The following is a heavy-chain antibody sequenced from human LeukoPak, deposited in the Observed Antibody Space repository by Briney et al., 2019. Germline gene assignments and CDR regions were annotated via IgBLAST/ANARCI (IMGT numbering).Heavy chain of an antibody. CDR1: GFTFSSYS. CDR2: ISSSSSYI. D-gene: IGHD2-2*01. Sequence: GGSLRLSCAAPGFTFSSYSMNWVRQAPGKGLEWVSSISSSSSYIYYADSVKGRFTISRDNAKNSLYLQMNSLRAEDTAVYYCASSADIVVVPAAHEGDYWGQGTLVTVSS. V-gene: IGHV3-21*01. J-gene: IGHJ4*02. CDR3: ASSADIVVVPAAHEGDY.